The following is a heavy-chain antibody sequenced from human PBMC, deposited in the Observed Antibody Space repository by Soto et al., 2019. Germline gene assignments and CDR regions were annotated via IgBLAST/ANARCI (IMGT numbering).Heavy chain of an antibody. CDR2: IWYDGSNK. Sequence: PGGSLRLSCAASGFTFSSYGMHWVRQAPGKGLAWVAVIWYDGSNKYYADSVKGRFTISRDNSKNTLYLQMDSLRAEDRDVYYCARVGGGNKAYYGMDVWGQGTSVTVSS. J-gene: IGHJ6*02. V-gene: IGHV3-33*01. CDR1: GFTFSSYG. CDR3: ARVGGGNKAYYGMDV. D-gene: IGHD3-16*01.